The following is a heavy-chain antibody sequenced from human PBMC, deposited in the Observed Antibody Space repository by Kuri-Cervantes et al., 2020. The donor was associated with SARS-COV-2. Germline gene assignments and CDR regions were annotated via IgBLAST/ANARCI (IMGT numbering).Heavy chain of an antibody. CDR3: ARAPTVTLDY. D-gene: IGHD4-17*01. V-gene: IGHV3-48*03. J-gene: IGHJ4*02. Sequence: GESLKISCAASGFTFSSYEMNWVRQAPGKGLEWVSYISNSGSTIYYADSVKGRFTISRDNAKDSLYLRMNSLRAEDTAVYYCARAPTVTLDYWGQGTLVTVSS. CDR2: ISNSGSTI. CDR1: GFTFSSYE.